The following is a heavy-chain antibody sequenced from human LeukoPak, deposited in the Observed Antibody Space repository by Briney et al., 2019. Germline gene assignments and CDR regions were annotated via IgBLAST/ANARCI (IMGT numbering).Heavy chain of an antibody. CDR3: SRGDY. CDR1: GYTFTSYD. Sequence: GASVKVSCKASGYTFTSYDINWVRQAPGQGLEWMGWMNPHSGNTGYAQKLQGRVTLTRNTSTSTTYMELRSLRSEDTAVYYCSRGDYWGQGTLVTVSS. CDR2: MNPHSGNT. J-gene: IGHJ4*02. V-gene: IGHV1-8*01.